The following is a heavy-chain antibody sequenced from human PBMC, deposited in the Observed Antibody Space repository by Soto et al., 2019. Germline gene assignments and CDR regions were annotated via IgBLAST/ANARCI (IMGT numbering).Heavy chain of an antibody. J-gene: IGHJ3*02. Sequence: WGSLRLSCAASGFTFSSYSMNWVRQAPGKGLEWVSSISSSSSYIYYADSVKGRFTISRDNAKNSLYLQMNSLRAEDTAVYYCERVKIFGVVPDAFDIWGQGTMVTVSS. CDR3: ERVKIFGVVPDAFDI. V-gene: IGHV3-21*01. D-gene: IGHD3-3*01. CDR2: ISSSSSYI. CDR1: GFTFSSYS.